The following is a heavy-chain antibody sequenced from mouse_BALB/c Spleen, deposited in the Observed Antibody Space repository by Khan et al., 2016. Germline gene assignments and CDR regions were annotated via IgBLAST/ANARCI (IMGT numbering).Heavy chain of an antibody. J-gene: IGHJ2*01. CDR3: AGRSGTGRGYFDD. V-gene: IGHV1S127*01. Sequence: VQLQESGPELVRPGASVKMSCKASGYTFTSYWMHWVKQRPGQGLEWIGMIDPSNSETRLNQKFKDKATLNVDKSSNTAYMQLSSLTSEDSAVYYCAGRSGTGRGYFDDWGQGTTLTVSS. D-gene: IGHD4-1*01. CDR2: IDPSNSET. CDR1: GYTFTSYW.